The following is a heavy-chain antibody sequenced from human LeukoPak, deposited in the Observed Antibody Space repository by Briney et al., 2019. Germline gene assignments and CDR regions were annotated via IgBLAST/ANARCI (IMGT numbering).Heavy chain of an antibody. V-gene: IGHV3-21*01. Sequence: GGSLRLSCAASGFTFRDYGMNWVRQAPGKGLEWVSSISSSSSYIYYADSVKGRFTISRDNAKNSLYLQMNSLRAEDTAVYYCARNYGSGSGLGYWGQGTLVTVSS. CDR2: ISSSSSYI. CDR3: ARNYGSGSGLGY. D-gene: IGHD3-10*01. J-gene: IGHJ4*02. CDR1: GFTFRDYG.